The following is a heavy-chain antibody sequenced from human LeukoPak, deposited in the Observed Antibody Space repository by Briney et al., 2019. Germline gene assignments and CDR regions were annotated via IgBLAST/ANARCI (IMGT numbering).Heavy chain of an antibody. D-gene: IGHD3-10*01. Sequence: PSETLSLTCAVYGGSFSGYYWSWIRQPPGKGLEWIGEINHSGSTNYNASLKSRVTISVDTSKNQFSLKLSSVTAADTAVYYCARGLRYYGSGSYYDYWGQGTLVTVSS. J-gene: IGHJ4*02. CDR1: GGSFSGYY. V-gene: IGHV4-34*01. CDR3: ARGLRYYGSGSYYDY. CDR2: INHSGST.